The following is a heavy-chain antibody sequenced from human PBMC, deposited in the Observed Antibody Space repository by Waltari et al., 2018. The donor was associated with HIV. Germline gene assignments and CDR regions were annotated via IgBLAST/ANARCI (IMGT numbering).Heavy chain of an antibody. J-gene: IGHJ6*02. V-gene: IGHV3-7*01. Sequence: EVQLMESGGGLVQSGVSLRLSCAASGFTFPHYWMSWVRQTPGKGLEWVAYIKDDGSEKYYMGSVKGRFTISRDNAKNSMFLQMNSLRAEDTAVYYCARIGTFPHNYAIDFWGQGTTVTVSS. D-gene: IGHD1-26*01. CDR3: ARIGTFPHNYAIDF. CDR1: GFTFPHYW. CDR2: IKDDGSEK.